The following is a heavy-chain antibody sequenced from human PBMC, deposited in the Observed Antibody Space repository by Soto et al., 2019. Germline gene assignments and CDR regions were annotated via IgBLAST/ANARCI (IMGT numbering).Heavy chain of an antibody. Sequence: PSETLSLTCVVYGGSLTGYYWSWICQPPGRGLEWIGEINPTGSPKYNPSLMSRVTISVDTSKNQFSMKLSSVTAADTAVFYCARSREQWLVDAFDIWGQGTMVTVSS. J-gene: IGHJ3*02. CDR3: ARSREQWLVDAFDI. CDR1: GGSLTGYY. CDR2: INPTGSP. V-gene: IGHV4-34*01. D-gene: IGHD6-19*01.